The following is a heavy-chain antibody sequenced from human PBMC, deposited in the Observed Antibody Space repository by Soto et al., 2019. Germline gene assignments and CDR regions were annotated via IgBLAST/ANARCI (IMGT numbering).Heavy chain of an antibody. J-gene: IGHJ4*02. V-gene: IGHV2-5*08. D-gene: IGHD6-19*01. CDR2: IYWDDDK. Sequence: SGPTLVNPTQTLTLTCTFSGFSLSTSGMCVSWIRQPPGKALEWLALIYWDDDKRYSPSLKSRLTITKDTSKNQVVLTMTNMDPVDTATYYCAHRQAQGIGLAGTFDSWGQGTLVTVSS. CDR1: GFSLSTSGMC. CDR3: AHRQAQGIGLAGTFDS.